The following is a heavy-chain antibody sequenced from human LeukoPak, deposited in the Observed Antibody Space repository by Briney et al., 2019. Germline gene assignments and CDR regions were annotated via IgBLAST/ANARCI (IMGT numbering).Heavy chain of an antibody. CDR1: GYSFTSYW. CDR3: ARAGNPYCSSTSCYGRWFDP. D-gene: IGHD2-2*01. V-gene: IGHV5-51*01. CDR2: IYPGGSDT. J-gene: IGHJ5*02. Sequence: GESLKISCKGSGYSFTSYWNGWVRQMPGKGLERMGIIYPGGSDTRYSPSFQGQVTISADKSISTAYLQWSSLKASDTAMYYCARAGNPYCSSTSCYGRWFDPWGQETLVTVSS.